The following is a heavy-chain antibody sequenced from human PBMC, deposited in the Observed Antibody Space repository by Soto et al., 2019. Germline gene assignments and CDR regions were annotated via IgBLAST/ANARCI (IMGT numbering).Heavy chain of an antibody. CDR3: VRAIISVDSC. CDR1: GFTFSTYW. CDR2: IKPDGSQL. Sequence: EVLLVESGGGLVQPGESLRLSCAASGFTFSTYWMHWVRQAPGKGLEWVATIKPDGSQLYYVASVKGRFTISRDNAKNSLHLQMNSLRAEDTAVYYCVRAIISVDSCWGQGTLVTVSS. V-gene: IGHV3-7*03. D-gene: IGHD3-9*01. J-gene: IGHJ4*02.